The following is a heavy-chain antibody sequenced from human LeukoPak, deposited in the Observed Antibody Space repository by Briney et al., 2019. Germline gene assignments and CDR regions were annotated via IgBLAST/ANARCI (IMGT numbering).Heavy chain of an antibody. Sequence: GGSLRLSCAASGFTVSSNYMSWVRQAPGKGLEWVSVIYSGGSTYYADSVKGRFTISRDNSKNTLYLQMNSLRAEDTAVYYYARDSLVGTPGYFGFWGQGTLVTVSS. CDR1: GFTVSSNY. CDR2: IYSGGST. D-gene: IGHD1/OR15-1a*01. J-gene: IGHJ4*02. CDR3: ARDSLVGTPGYFGF. V-gene: IGHV3-53*01.